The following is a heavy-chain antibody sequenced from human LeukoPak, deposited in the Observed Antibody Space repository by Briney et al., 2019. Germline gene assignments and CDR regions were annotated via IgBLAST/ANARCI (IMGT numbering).Heavy chain of an antibody. D-gene: IGHD4-17*01. V-gene: IGHV3-23*01. CDR3: TKGRGYGDYGDFDY. CDR1: GFTFRTYS. CDR2: ISGSGDIT. Sequence: GGSLRLSCAASGFTFRTYSMTWVRQAPGKGLQWVSAISGSGDITYYADSVKGRFTISRDNSKNMLSVQMNSLRAEDTAVYYCTKGRGYGDYGDFDYWGQGTLVTVSS. J-gene: IGHJ4*02.